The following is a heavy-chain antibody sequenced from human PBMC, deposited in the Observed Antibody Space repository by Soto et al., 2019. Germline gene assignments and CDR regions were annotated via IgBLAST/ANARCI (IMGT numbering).Heavy chain of an antibody. D-gene: IGHD7-27*01. Sequence: PGGSLRLSCAASGFTFSSYAMSWVRQAPGKGLEWVSAISGSGGSTYYADSVKGRFTISRDNSKNTLYLQMNSLRAEDTAVYYCARDSNWGGFTYYYYGMDVWGAGPTVTV. CDR2: ISGSGGST. J-gene: IGHJ6*02. CDR1: GFTFSSYA. V-gene: IGHV3-23*01. CDR3: ARDSNWGGFTYYYYGMDV.